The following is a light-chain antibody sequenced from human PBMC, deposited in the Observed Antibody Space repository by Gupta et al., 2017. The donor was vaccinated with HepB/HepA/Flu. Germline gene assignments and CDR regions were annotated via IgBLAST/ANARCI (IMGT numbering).Light chain of an antibody. V-gene: IGKV3-15*01. J-gene: IGKJ1*01. Sequence: EIVITQSPATLSVSPGERATLSCRASQSVSSSLAWYQQKPGQAPRLLIYAASTRATGIPARFSGSGSGTEFTLTISSLQSEDFAVYYCQQYNNWPPWTFGQGTNVEIK. CDR1: QSVSSS. CDR2: AAS. CDR3: QQYNNWPPWT.